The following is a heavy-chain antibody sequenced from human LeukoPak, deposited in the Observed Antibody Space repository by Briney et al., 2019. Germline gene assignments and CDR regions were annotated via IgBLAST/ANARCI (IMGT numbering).Heavy chain of an antibody. Sequence: GGSLRLSCEASGFSFSESYMSWIRQAPGKGLQWVAYISGSGSSIYYADSVRGRFTVPRDNARNSLYLHMNSLRADDTAVYYCARGKRRFDYWGQGTLVTVS. CDR2: ISGSGSSI. CDR1: GFSFSESY. V-gene: IGHV3-11*01. J-gene: IGHJ4*02. CDR3: ARGKRRFDY.